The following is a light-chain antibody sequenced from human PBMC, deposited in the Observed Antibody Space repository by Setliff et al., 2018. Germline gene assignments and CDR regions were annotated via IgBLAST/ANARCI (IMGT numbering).Light chain of an antibody. CDR3: QVWESSSDYRGV. V-gene: IGLV3-21*03. CDR1: NIGSKS. Sequence: SYELTQPPSVSVAPGKTATITCGGNNIGSKSVHWYQQKPGQAPVLVVYDDSDRPSGIPERFSGFNSGNTATLTITRVEAGDEADYYCQVWESSSDYRGVFGTGTKVTVL. J-gene: IGLJ1*01. CDR2: DDS.